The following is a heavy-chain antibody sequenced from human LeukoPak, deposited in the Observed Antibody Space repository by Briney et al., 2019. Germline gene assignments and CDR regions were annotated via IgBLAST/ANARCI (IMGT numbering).Heavy chain of an antibody. CDR3: ARATYSSVLYYYYYMNV. D-gene: IGHD6-19*01. CDR2: IYTTGST. CDR1: GGSISSGAYY. V-gene: IGHV4-61*09. Sequence: SQTLSLTCTVSGGSISSGAYYWSWIRQPAGKGLEWIGHIYTTGSTSYSPSLKSRVTMSVDTSKNQFSLKLSSVTAADTAVYYCARATYSSVLYYYYYMNVWGKGTTVTISS. J-gene: IGHJ6*03.